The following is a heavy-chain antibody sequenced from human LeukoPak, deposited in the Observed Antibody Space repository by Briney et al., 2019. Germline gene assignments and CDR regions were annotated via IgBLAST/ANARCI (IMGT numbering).Heavy chain of an antibody. CDR1: GFTFSSYS. D-gene: IGHD3-16*02. V-gene: IGHV3-21*01. CDR2: ISSSSSYI. J-gene: IGHJ4*02. Sequence: GGSLRLSCAASGFTFSSYSMNWVRQAPGKGLEWVSSISSSSSYIYYADSVKGRFTISRDNAKNSLYLQMNSLRAEDTAVYYCARDGSPIMITFGGVILNFDYWGQGTLVTVSS. CDR3: ARDGSPIMITFGGVILNFDY.